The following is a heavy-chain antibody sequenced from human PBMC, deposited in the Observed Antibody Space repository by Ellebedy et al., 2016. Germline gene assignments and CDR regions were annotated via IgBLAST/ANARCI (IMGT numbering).Heavy chain of an antibody. J-gene: IGHJ4*02. V-gene: IGHV3-21*01. CDR1: GFTFSSYS. CDR3: AGARSNYEGPIYGY. Sequence: GESLKISXAASGFTFSSYSMNWVRQAPGKGLEWVSSISSSSSYIYYADSVKGRFTISRDNAKNSLYLQLNSLRAEDTAVYYCAGARSNYEGPIYGYWGQGTLVTVSS. D-gene: IGHD4-11*01. CDR2: ISSSSSYI.